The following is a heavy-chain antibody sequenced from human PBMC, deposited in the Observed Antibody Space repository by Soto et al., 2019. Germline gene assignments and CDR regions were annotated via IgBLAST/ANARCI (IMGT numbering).Heavy chain of an antibody. CDR2: VGLSGRT. CDR1: GGSFSGYY. D-gene: IGHD1-26*01. Sequence: QVQLQQWGAGLLKPSETLSLTCGVSGGSFSGYYWSWIRQSPGKGLGWIGEVGLSGRTNYAPSLKSRVTVSLDTSNNQFSLRLSSVAATDTAVSYCARGGIGGCPNTLCYRATIFDFWGQGMLVTVSS. CDR3: ARGGIGGCPNTLCYRATIFDF. J-gene: IGHJ4*02. V-gene: IGHV4-34*01.